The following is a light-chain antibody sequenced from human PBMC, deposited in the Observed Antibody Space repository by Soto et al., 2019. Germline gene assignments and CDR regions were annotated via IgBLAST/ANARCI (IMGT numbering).Light chain of an antibody. CDR3: KQYGIFSRT. J-gene: IGKJ2*01. CDR2: DAS. Sequence: DIQMTQSPSTLSASVGDRVTITCRASQTISTWLAWYQQKPGKAPELLIYDASTLESGVPSRFSGSGSGTDLSLPTSSLQLVVFETFFCKQYGIFSRTFGQG. CDR1: QTISTW. V-gene: IGKV1-5*01.